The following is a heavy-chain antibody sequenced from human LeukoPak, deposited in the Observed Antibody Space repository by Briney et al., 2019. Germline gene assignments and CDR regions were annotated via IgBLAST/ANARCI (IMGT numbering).Heavy chain of an antibody. CDR1: GGTFSSYA. J-gene: IGHJ5*02. D-gene: IGHD3-10*01. Sequence: SVKVSCKASGGTFSSYAISGVRQAPGQGLECMGRIIPILGIANYAQKFQGRVTITPDKSTSTAPMELSSLRAEDTAVYYGPIHNERGVIGNWFDPWGQGTLVTVSS. V-gene: IGHV1-69*04. CDR3: PIHNERGVIGNWFDP. CDR2: IIPILGIA.